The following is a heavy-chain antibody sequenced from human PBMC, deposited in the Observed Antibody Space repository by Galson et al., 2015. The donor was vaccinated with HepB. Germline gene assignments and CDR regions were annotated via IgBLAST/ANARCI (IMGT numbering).Heavy chain of an antibody. J-gene: IGHJ4*02. D-gene: IGHD1-26*01. CDR3: ANGGRYYEFDH. CDR2: ISGSGGST. V-gene: IGHV3-23*01. Sequence: SLRLSCAASGFTFSSYAMSWVRQAPGKGLEWVSAISGSGGSTNYADSVKGRFTISRDKSKNTLYLQMNSLRAEDTAVYYCANGGRYYEFDHWGQGTQVTVSS. CDR1: GFTFSSYA.